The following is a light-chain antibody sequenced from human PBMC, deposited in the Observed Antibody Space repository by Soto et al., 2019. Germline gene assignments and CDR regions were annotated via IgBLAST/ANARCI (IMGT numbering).Light chain of an antibody. CDR3: QQYNDWPMYT. CDR2: DAS. V-gene: IGKV3-15*01. CDR1: QIVSNN. J-gene: IGKJ2*01. Sequence: EIVMTQSPATLSVSPGERATLSCRASQIVSNNLAWYQQKFGQAPRLLIYDASTRATGIPARFSGSGSGTEFTLTISSLQSEDFAVYYCQQYNDWPMYTFGQGTKLEIK.